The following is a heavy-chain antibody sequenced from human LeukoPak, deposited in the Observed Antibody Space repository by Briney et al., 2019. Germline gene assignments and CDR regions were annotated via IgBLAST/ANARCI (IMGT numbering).Heavy chain of an antibody. CDR3: ARGVRSGYYYLYGMDV. CDR1: GGSISSYY. Sequence: SETLSLTCTVSGGSISSYYWSWIRQPPGKGLEWIGYIYYSGSTNYNPSLKSRVTMSVDTSKNQISLKLSSVTAADTAVYYCARGVRSGYYYLYGMDVWGQGTTVTVSS. V-gene: IGHV4-59*12. D-gene: IGHD3-10*01. J-gene: IGHJ6*02. CDR2: IYYSGST.